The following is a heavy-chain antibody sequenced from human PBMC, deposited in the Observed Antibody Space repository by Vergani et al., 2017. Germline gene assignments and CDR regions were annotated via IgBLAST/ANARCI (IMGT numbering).Heavy chain of an antibody. CDR3: ARGEPYYYGSGSYYKGNNWFDP. J-gene: IGHJ5*02. V-gene: IGHV3-30*01. CDR1: GFTFSSYA. CDR2: ISYDGSNK. Sequence: QVQLVESGGGVVQPGRSLRLSCAASGFTFSSYAMHWVRQAPGKGLEWVAVISYDGSNKYYADSVKGRFTISRDNSKNTLYLQMNSLRAEDTAVYYCARGEPYYYGSGSYYKGNNWFDPWGQGTLVTVSS. D-gene: IGHD3-10*01.